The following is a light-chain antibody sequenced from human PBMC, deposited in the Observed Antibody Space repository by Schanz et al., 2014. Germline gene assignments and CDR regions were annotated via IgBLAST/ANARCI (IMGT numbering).Light chain of an antibody. Sequence: DIEMTQSPSTPAASVGDRVIITCRASQYINRWLAWYQQKPGKAPRLLIYDASSLETGVPSRFSGSGSGTEFTLTISSLQPDDFATYYCQQYNSYSYTFGQGTKLEIK. CDR3: QQYNSYSYT. CDR2: DAS. V-gene: IGKV1-5*01. CDR1: QYINRW. J-gene: IGKJ2*01.